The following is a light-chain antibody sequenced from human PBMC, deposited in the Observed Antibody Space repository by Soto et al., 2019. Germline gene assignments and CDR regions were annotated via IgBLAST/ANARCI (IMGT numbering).Light chain of an antibody. J-gene: IGKJ4*01. CDR3: QQHNDWPLT. CDR1: QSVSSN. Sequence: EIVMTQSPATLSVSPGERATLSCRASQSVSSNLAWYQQKPGQAPRLLMYGISTRATGIPARFSGGGSATEVTRTISSLPSEDFAIYYCQQHNDWPLTFGGGTKVEIK. V-gene: IGKV3-15*01. CDR2: GIS.